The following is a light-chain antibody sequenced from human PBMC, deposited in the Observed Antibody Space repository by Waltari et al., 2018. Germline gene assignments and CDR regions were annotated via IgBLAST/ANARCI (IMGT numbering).Light chain of an antibody. V-gene: IGLV3-21*02. Sequence: SYVLTQPPSVSVAPGQTARLTCGGDTIGTKTVRGSQQRPGQAPVLAVYDNGDRPPGIPERFSGSNSGNTATLTISRVEAGDEADFYCQVWDTGSDHPVIFGGGTKLTVL. J-gene: IGLJ2*01. CDR1: TIGTKT. CDR3: QVWDTGSDHPVI. CDR2: DNG.